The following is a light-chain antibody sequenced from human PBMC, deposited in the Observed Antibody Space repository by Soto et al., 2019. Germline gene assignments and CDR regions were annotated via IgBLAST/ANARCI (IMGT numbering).Light chain of an antibody. CDR3: QQYGRSPLT. J-gene: IGKJ4*01. CDR1: QSVSSNY. CDR2: SSS. Sequence: EIVLSQSPCTLSLSPGERATLSCRASQSVSSNYLAWYQQKPGQAPRLLIYSSSNRATGIPDRFSGGGSGTDFTLTISRLEPADFAVYYCQQYGRSPLTFGGGTKVDIK. V-gene: IGKV3-20*01.